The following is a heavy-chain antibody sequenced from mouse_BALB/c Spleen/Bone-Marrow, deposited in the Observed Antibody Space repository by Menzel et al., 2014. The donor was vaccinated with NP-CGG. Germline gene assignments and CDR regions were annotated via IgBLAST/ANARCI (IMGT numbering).Heavy chain of an antibody. V-gene: IGHV1-7*01. J-gene: IGHJ3*01. CDR3: ARGGIYDGSFY. CDR2: INPSTGYT. D-gene: IGHD2-3*01. Sequence: VQVVESGAEPAKPGAAMKMSCKASDYTFTNYWMHWVKQRPGQGLEWIGYINPSTGYTEYNQKFKDKATLTADKSSSTAYMQLSSLTSEDSAVYYCARGGIYDGSFYWGQGTLVHVSA. CDR1: DYTFTNYW.